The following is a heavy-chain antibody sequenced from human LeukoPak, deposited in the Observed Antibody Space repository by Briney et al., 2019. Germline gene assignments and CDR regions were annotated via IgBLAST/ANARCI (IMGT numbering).Heavy chain of an antibody. D-gene: IGHD6-13*01. J-gene: IGHJ5*02. Sequence: SQTLSLTCTVSGGSISSGGYYWSWIRQHPGRGLEWIGYIYYSGSTYYNPSLKSRVTISVDTSKNQFSLKLSSVTAADTAVYYCARDRRGGIAAAVNWFDPWGQGTLVTVSS. V-gene: IGHV4-31*03. CDR1: GGSISSGGYY. CDR3: ARDRRGGIAAAVNWFDP. CDR2: IYYSGST.